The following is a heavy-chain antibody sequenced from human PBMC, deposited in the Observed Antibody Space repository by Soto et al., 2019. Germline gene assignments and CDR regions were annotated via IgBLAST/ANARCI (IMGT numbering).Heavy chain of an antibody. CDR2: IIPILGIA. Sequence: QVQLVQSGAEVKKPGSSVKVSCKASGGTFSSYTISWVRQAPGQGLEWMGRIIPILGIANYAQKFQGRVKITADKSTSTAYMELSSLRSEDTAVYYCARETSGVRGVILGDYYYYMDVWGKGTTVTVSS. V-gene: IGHV1-69*02. CDR3: ARETSGVRGVILGDYYYYMDV. J-gene: IGHJ6*03. D-gene: IGHD3-10*01. CDR1: GGTFSSYT.